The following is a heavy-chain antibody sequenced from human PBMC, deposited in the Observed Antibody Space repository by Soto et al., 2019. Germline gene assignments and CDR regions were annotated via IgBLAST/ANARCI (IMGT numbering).Heavy chain of an antibody. D-gene: IGHD2-15*01. CDR2: IIPIFGTA. Sequence: SVKVSCKASGGTFSSYAISWVRQAPGQGLEWMGGIIPIFGTANYAQKFQGRVTITADESTSTAYMELSSLRSEDTAVYYCARDWYCSGGSCRLGTWFDPWGQGTLVTVSS. J-gene: IGHJ5*02. V-gene: IGHV1-69*13. CDR1: GGTFSSYA. CDR3: ARDWYCSGGSCRLGTWFDP.